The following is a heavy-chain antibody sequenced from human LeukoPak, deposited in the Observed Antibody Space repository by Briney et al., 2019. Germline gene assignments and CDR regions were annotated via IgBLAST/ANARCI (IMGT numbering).Heavy chain of an antibody. CDR3: ASSGSGIKRWFDP. J-gene: IGHJ5*02. CDR2: INPNSGGT. CDR1: GYTFTGCY. Sequence: GASVKVSCKASGYTFTGCYMHWVRQAPGQGLEWMGWINPNSGGTNYAQKFQGRVTMTTDTSTSTAYMELRSLRSDDTAVYYCASSGSGIKRWFDPWGQGTLVTVSS. D-gene: IGHD3-10*01. V-gene: IGHV1-2*02.